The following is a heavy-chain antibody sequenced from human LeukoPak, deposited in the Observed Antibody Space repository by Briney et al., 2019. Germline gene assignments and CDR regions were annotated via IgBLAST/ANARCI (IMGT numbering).Heavy chain of an antibody. D-gene: IGHD3-10*01. V-gene: IGHV3-30*02. J-gene: IGHJ4*02. CDR2: IRYDGSHK. CDR1: GFTFNSYG. Sequence: QPGGSLRLSWAASGFTFNSYGMHWVRQAPGKGLEWVAFIRYDGSHKYYADSVKGRFTISRDNSKNTLYLQMNSLRADDTAVYYCAKGDNDYGSGTYPDYWGQGTLVTVSS. CDR3: AKGDNDYGSGTYPDY.